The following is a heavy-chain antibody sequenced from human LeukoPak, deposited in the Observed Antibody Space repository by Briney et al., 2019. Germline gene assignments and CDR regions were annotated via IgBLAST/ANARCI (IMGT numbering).Heavy chain of an antibody. CDR2: INHSGST. V-gene: IGHV4-34*08. Sequence: GSLRLSCAASGFTFSDYYMSWIRQPPGKGLEWIGEINHSGSTNYNPSLKSRVTISVDTSKNQFSLKLSSVTAADTAVYYCAVDYYDSSGYYRSYPYWGQGTLVTVSS. CDR1: GFTFSDYY. D-gene: IGHD3-22*01. CDR3: AVDYYDSSGYYRSYPY. J-gene: IGHJ4*02.